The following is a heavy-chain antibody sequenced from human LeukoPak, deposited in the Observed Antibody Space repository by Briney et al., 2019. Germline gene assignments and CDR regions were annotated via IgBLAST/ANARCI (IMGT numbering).Heavy chain of an antibody. V-gene: IGHV3-23*01. J-gene: IGHJ4*02. CDR2: ISGSGGST. D-gene: IGHD3-22*01. CDR3: AKAYYYDSSGYTHFDY. Sequence: GGSLRLSCAASGFTFSSYAMSWVRQAPGKGLEWVSAISGSGGSTYYADSVKGRFTISRDNSKNTLYLQMNSLRAEDTAVYYCAKAYYYDSSGYTHFDYWGQGTLVTVSS. CDR1: GFTFSSYA.